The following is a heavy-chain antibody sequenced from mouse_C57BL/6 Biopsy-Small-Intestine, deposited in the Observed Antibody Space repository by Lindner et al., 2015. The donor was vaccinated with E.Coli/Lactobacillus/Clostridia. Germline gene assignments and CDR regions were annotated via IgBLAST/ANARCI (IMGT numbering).Heavy chain of an antibody. CDR1: GYAFSTYW. Sequence: VQLQESGAELVKPGASVKISCKASGYAFSTYWMHWVKQRPGKGLEWIGQIYPGDGDTNYSGKFKAKATLTADRSSSTAYMQLSSLTSEDSAVCFCATYTNYVGYFDVWGTGTTVTVSS. CDR2: IYPGDGDT. J-gene: IGHJ1*03. CDR3: ATYTNYVGYFDV. D-gene: IGHD2-5*01. V-gene: IGHV1-80*01.